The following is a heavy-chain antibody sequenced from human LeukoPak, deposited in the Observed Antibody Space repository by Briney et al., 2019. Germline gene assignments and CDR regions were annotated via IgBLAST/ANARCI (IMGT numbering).Heavy chain of an antibody. CDR2: INHSGST. D-gene: IGHD1-26*01. CDR1: GGSFSGYY. V-gene: IGHV4-34*01. Sequence: SETLSLTCAVYGGSFSGYYWSWIRQPPGKGLEWIGEINHSGSTNYNPSLKSRVTISVDTSKNQFSLKLSSVTAADTAVYYCASDIEGATSAAYWGQGTLVTVSS. CDR3: ASDIEGATSAAY. J-gene: IGHJ4*02.